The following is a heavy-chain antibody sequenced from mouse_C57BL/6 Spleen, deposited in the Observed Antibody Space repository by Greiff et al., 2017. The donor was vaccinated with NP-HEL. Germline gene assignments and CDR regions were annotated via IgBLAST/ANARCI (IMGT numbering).Heavy chain of an antibody. CDR1: GYTFTDYE. Sequence: QVQLKESGAELVRPGASVTLSCKASGYTFTDYEMHWVKQTPVHGLEWIGAIDPETGGTAYNQKFKGKAILTADKSSSTAYMELRSLTSEDSAVYYCQRGDYWGQGTTLTVSS. J-gene: IGHJ2*01. CDR3: QRGDY. V-gene: IGHV1-15*01. CDR2: IDPETGGT.